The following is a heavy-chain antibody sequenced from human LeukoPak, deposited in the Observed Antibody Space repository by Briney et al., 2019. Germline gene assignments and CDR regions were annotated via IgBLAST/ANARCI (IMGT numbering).Heavy chain of an antibody. J-gene: IGHJ3*02. V-gene: IGHV4-34*01. CDR3: ARGDYDSSGLTNAFDI. Sequence: PSETLSLTCAVYGGSFSGYYWSWIRQPPGKGLEWIGEINHSGSTNYNPSLKSRVTISVGTSKNQFSLKLSSVTAADTAVYYCARGDYDSSGLTNAFDIWGQGTMVTVSS. D-gene: IGHD3-22*01. CDR1: GGSFSGYY. CDR2: INHSGST.